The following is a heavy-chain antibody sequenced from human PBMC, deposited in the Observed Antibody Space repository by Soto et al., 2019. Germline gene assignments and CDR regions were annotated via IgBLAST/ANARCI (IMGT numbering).Heavy chain of an antibody. CDR2: IDPNDGDT. Sequence: VQSGSQVKRPGASVKVSCRTSAYTFTSYLLHWVRQAPGPGLEWVGVIDPNDGDTNYSQLFKGRVAMTRDPSTKTAYLELIGLTSGDTAVYFCAKDGDLLMSGRLRNDFNRFDSWGQGTLVTVSS. CDR1: AYTFTSYL. J-gene: IGHJ5*01. V-gene: IGHV1-46*01. CDR3: AKDGDLLMSGRLRNDFNRFDS. D-gene: IGHD1-1*01.